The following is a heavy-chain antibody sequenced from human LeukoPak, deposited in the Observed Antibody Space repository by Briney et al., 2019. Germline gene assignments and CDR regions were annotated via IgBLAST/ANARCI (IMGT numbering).Heavy chain of an antibody. CDR2: IKSKSDGETT. CDR1: GFTFNDAS. CDR3: TTDIQGY. D-gene: IGHD2-21*01. J-gene: IGHJ4*02. Sequence: PGGSLRLSCAASGFTFNDASMSWVRQAPGKGLEWVGRIKSKSDGETTDYAAPVKGRFTISRDDSINTLYLQINSLKTEDTAVYYCTTDIQGYWGQGTLVTVSS. V-gene: IGHV3-15*01.